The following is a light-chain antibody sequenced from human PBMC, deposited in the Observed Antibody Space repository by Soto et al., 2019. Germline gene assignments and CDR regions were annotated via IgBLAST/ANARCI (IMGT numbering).Light chain of an antibody. CDR2: GAS. Sequence: DIVSTQSRGTLSLSPGDRATLSCRAIQSVSTSYLAWYQQKPGQAPRLLIYGASSRATGIPARFSGSGSGTDFTLTISGLQHDDFATYYCQHYNSYSEAFGQGTKVDIK. V-gene: IGKV3-20*01. J-gene: IGKJ1*01. CDR1: QSVSTSY. CDR3: QHYNSYSEA.